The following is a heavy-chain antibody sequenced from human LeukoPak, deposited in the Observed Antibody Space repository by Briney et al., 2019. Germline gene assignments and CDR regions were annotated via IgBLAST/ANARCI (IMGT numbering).Heavy chain of an antibody. CDR2: ISGSGGST. V-gene: IGHV3-23*01. CDR1: GFTFSSYA. J-gene: IGHJ4*02. D-gene: IGHD3-22*01. Sequence: GGSQRLSCAASGFTFSSYAMSWVRQAPGKGLEWVSAISGSGGSTYYADSVKGRFTISRDNSKNTLYLQMNSLRAEDTAVYYCAKDTAMIVVVINNYWGQGTLVTVSS. CDR3: AKDTAMIVVVINNY.